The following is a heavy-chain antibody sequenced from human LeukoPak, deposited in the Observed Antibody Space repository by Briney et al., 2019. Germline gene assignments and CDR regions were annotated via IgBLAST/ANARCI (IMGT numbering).Heavy chain of an antibody. CDR1: GDSISSGDYY. CDR3: ARVGDGYNPYYFDY. J-gene: IGHJ4*02. Sequence: PSETLSLTCTVSGDSISSGDYYWSWIRQPAGKGLEWIGRISSSGSTNYNPSLKSRVTISVDTSKNQFSLKLSSVTAADTAVYYCARVGDGYNPYYFDYWGQGTLVTVSS. D-gene: IGHD5-24*01. CDR2: ISSSGST. V-gene: IGHV4-61*02.